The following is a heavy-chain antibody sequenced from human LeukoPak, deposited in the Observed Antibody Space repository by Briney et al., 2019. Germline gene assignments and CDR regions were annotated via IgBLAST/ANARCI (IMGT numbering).Heavy chain of an antibody. CDR1: GFTFSSYA. J-gene: IGHJ5*02. CDR2: ISGSGGST. V-gene: IGHV3-23*01. CDR3: ATLTTAYNWFDP. D-gene: IGHD4-17*01. Sequence: GALRLSCAASGFTFSSYAMSWVRQAPGKGLEWVSAISGSGGSTYYADSVKGRFTISRDNSKNTLYLQMNSLRAEDTAVYYCATLTTAYNWFDPWGQGALVTVSS.